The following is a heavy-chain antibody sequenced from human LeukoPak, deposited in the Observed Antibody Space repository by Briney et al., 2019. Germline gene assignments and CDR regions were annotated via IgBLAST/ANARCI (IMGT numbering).Heavy chain of an antibody. CDR1: GFTFDGYG. D-gene: IGHD6-6*01. Sequence: PGGSLRLSCAASGFTFDGYGMSWVRQAPGKGLEWVSGINWNGGSTGYADSVKGRFTISRDNAKKSVYLQMNSLRAEDTALYHCARAKYSSSTNDAFDIWGQGTMVTVSS. CDR2: INWNGGST. V-gene: IGHV3-20*01. CDR3: ARAKYSSSTNDAFDI. J-gene: IGHJ3*02.